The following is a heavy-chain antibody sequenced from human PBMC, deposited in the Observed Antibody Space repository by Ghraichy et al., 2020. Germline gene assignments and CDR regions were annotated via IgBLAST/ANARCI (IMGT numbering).Heavy chain of an antibody. V-gene: IGHV3-21*01. J-gene: IGHJ3*02. CDR1: GFTFSSYS. CDR3: ARTRHDAFDI. CDR2: ISSSSSYI. Sequence: ETLSLTCAASGFTFSSYSMNWVRQAPGKGLEWVSSISSSSSYIYYADSVKGRFTISRDNAKNSLYLQMNSLRAEDTAVYYCARTRHDAFDIWGQGTMVTVSS.